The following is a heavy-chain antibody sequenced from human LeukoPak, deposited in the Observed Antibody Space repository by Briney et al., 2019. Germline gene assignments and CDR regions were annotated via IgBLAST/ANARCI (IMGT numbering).Heavy chain of an antibody. CDR1: GFTFSSYS. V-gene: IGHV3-21*01. J-gene: IGHJ6*04. D-gene: IGHD3-10*01. Sequence: GGSLRLSCAASGFTFSSYSMSWVRQAPGKGLEWVSSISSSSYIYYADSVKGRFTISRDNAKNSLYLQMNSLRAEDTAVYYCARDSTRVVRGGRGMDVWGKGTTVTVSS. CDR2: ISSSSYI. CDR3: ARDSTRVVRGGRGMDV.